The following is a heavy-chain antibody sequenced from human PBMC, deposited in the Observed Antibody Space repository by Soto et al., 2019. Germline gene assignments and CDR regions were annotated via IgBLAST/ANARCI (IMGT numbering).Heavy chain of an antibody. Sequence: QVQLVQSGAEVKKPGSSVKVSCKASGGTFSSYAISWVRQARGQGLEWMGGIIPIFGTANYAQKFQGRVTITADESTSTAYMELSSLRSEDTAVYYCARVVSPLWLKAAAGPDDAFDIWGQGTMVTVSS. J-gene: IGHJ3*02. CDR3: ARVVSPLWLKAAAGPDDAFDI. V-gene: IGHV1-69*01. D-gene: IGHD6-13*01. CDR1: GGTFSSYA. CDR2: IIPIFGTA.